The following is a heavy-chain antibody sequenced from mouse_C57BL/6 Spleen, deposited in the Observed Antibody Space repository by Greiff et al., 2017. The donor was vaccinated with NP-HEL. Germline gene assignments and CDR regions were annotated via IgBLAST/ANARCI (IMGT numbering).Heavy chain of an antibody. V-gene: IGHV5-16*01. J-gene: IGHJ1*03. CDR3: ARNYGSDWYFDV. D-gene: IGHD1-1*01. CDR1: GFTFSDYY. CDR2: INYDGSST. Sequence: EVMLVESEGGLVQPGSSMKLSCTASGFTFSDYYMAWVRQVPEKGLEWVANINYDGSSTYYLDSLKSRFIISRDNAKNILYLQMSSLKSEDTATYYCARNYGSDWYFDVWGTGTTVTVSS.